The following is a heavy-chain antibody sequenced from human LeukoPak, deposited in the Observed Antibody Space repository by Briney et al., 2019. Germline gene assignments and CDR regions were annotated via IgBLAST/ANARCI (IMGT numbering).Heavy chain of an antibody. CDR1: GGTFSSYA. CDR3: ARDDDYSNTRFDY. J-gene: IGHJ4*02. Sequence: ASVKVSCKASGGTFSSYAISWVRQAPGQGLEWMGGIIPIFGTADYAQKFQGGVTITADESTSTAYMELSSLRSEDTAVYYCARDDDYSNTRFDYWGQGTLVTVSS. D-gene: IGHD4-11*01. V-gene: IGHV1-69*13. CDR2: IIPIFGTA.